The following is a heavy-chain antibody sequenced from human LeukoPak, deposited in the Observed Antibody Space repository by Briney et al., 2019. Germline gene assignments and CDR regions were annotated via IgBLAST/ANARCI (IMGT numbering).Heavy chain of an antibody. Sequence: GGSLRLSCAASGFTFSSYAMSWVRQAPGKGLEWVSAISGSGGSTYYADSVKGRFTISRDNSKNTLYLQMNSLRAEDTAVYYCALYYYDSSGYHGGYFDYWGQGTLVTVSS. CDR3: ALYYYDSSGYHGGYFDY. V-gene: IGHV3-23*01. CDR2: ISGSGGST. D-gene: IGHD3-22*01. CDR1: GFTFSSYA. J-gene: IGHJ4*02.